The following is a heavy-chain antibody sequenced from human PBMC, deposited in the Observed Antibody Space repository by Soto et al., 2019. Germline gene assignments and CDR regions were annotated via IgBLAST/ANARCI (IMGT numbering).Heavy chain of an antibody. J-gene: IGHJ4*02. CDR1: GYPFSSCY. Sequence: XSVKVSCKASGYPFSSCYMHWVRQTPGQGLEWMGIINPSGGSTSYAQKFQGRVTMARDTSTSTVYMELSSLRSEDTAVYYCERERHKAMAKAGRGPVGYWGQGTLVT. V-gene: IGHV1-46*01. CDR2: INPSGGST. CDR3: ERERHKAMAKAGRGPVGY. D-gene: IGHD5-18*01.